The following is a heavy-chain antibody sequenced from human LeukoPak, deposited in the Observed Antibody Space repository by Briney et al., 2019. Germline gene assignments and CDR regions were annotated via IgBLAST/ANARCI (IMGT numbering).Heavy chain of an antibody. CDR1: GFTFSSYW. Sequence: SGGSLRLSCAASGFTFSSYWMSWVRQAPGKGLEWIGYIYYNGNTNYSPSLKSRVTMSVDTSKNLFSLKVSSVTAADTAVYYCARGRSNYYGMDVWGQGTTVTVSS. CDR3: ARGRSNYYGMDV. CDR2: IYYNGNT. J-gene: IGHJ6*02. V-gene: IGHV4-59*01. D-gene: IGHD1-26*01.